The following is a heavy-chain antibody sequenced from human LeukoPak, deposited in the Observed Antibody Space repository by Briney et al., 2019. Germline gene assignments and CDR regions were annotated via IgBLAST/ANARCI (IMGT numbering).Heavy chain of an antibody. Sequence: ASVNVSYKASGYTFTGYNMHWVRQAPGQGLEWMGWINPNNGGTIYAQKFRGRVTMTRETSISTAYMELSSLRSDDTAVYYCARPPNDYTFDYWGQGTLVTVSS. D-gene: IGHD4-11*01. CDR2: INPNNGGT. CDR3: ARPPNDYTFDY. J-gene: IGHJ4*02. CDR1: GYTFTGYN. V-gene: IGHV1-2*02.